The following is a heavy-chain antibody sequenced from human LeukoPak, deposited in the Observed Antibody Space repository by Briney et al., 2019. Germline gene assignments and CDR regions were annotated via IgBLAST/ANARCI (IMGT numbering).Heavy chain of an antibody. Sequence: PGGSLRLSCAASGFTFSSYGMHWVRQAPGKGLEWVAAINQDGSDKYYVDSVKGRFTISRDNSKNTLYLQMNSLRTEDTAVYYCARGGAWRKLAYDSSGYSPFDYWGQGTLVTVSS. CDR1: GFTFSSYG. D-gene: IGHD3-22*01. V-gene: IGHV3-7*01. CDR2: INQDGSDK. CDR3: ARGGAWRKLAYDSSGYSPFDY. J-gene: IGHJ4*02.